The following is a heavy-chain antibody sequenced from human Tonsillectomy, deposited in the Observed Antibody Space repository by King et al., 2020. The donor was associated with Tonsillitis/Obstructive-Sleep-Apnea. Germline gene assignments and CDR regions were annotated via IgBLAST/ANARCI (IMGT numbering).Heavy chain of an antibody. J-gene: IGHJ4*02. V-gene: IGHV3-74*01. CDR3: ARERLAYCGGDCPNDY. CDR1: GFTFSSYW. D-gene: IGHD2-21*01. CDR2: INGDGSSS. Sequence: DVQLVESGGGLVQPGGSLRLSCAASGFTFSSYWMNWVRQAPGKGLVWVSRINGDGSSSTYADSVKGRFTISRDNAKNTLYLQMNSLRTDDTAVYYCARERLAYCGGDCPNDYWGQGTLVTVSS.